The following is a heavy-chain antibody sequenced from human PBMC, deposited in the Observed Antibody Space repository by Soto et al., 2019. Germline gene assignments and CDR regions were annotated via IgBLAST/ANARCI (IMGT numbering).Heavy chain of an antibody. Sequence: GAALKISCKGAGYNFGSYWIVWVSQMHGKGLEWVGIIYPGDSDVRYSPSFQGQVTISADKSISTSYLKWSSLKASDTAMYYCAIRGNNYADGLQDYFDPWRQGTLVTVSS. D-gene: IGHD5-18*01. CDR2: IYPGDSDV. J-gene: IGHJ5*02. CDR3: AIRGNNYADGLQDYFDP. CDR1: GYNFGSYW. V-gene: IGHV5-51*01.